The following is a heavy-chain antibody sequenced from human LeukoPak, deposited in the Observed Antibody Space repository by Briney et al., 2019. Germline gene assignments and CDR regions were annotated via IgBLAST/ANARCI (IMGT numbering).Heavy chain of an antibody. CDR1: GFTFSNAY. Sequence: GGSLRLSCAASGFTFSNAYMNWVRQAPGKGLEWVGRIKPKTDGETTEYAAPVKDRFSISRDDSKSMMYLQMNSLKTEDTAVYYCAKESAYCGSDCRSLSDYWGQGTLVTVSS. V-gene: IGHV3-15*07. J-gene: IGHJ4*02. CDR3: AKESAYCGSDCRSLSDY. CDR2: IKPKTDGETT. D-gene: IGHD2-21*02.